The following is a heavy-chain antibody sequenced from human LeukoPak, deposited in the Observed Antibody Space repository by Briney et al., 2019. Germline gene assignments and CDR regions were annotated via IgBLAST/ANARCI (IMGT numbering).Heavy chain of an antibody. J-gene: IGHJ4*02. CDR3: ANADRRYCSAGLCYISDH. CDR2: ISRDGGST. D-gene: IGHD2-15*01. CDR1: GFMFEDYA. V-gene: IGHV3-43*02. Sequence: GGSLRLSCAASGFMFEDYAMHWVRHPPGKGLEWVSLISRDGGSTYYAASVKGRFTVSRDNSKNSLYLQMNSLRSDDAALYYCANADRRYCSAGLCYISDHGGQGTLVTVSS.